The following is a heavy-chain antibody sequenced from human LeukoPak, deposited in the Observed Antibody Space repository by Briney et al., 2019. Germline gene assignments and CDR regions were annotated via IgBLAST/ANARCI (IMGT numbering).Heavy chain of an antibody. CDR1: GFTFSTYW. D-gene: IGHD1-26*01. V-gene: IGHV3-74*01. CDR3: AREWDLPGAYYMDV. CDR2: ISSDGRNT. Sequence: PGGSLRLSCAASGFTFSTYWMHWVRQAPGKGLVWVSRISSDGRNTIYADSVKGRFTISRDSANNTLFLQMNSLRGDDTAVYYCAREWDLPGAYYMDVWGKGTTVTVSS. J-gene: IGHJ6*03.